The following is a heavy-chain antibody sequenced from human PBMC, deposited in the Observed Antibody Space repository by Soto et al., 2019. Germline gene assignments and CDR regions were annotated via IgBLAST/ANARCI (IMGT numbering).Heavy chain of an antibody. J-gene: IGHJ4*02. D-gene: IGHD5-18*01. V-gene: IGHV1-69*12. CDR2: IIPIFGTA. Sequence: QVQLVQSGAEVKKPGSSVKVSCTASGGTFSSYAISWVRQAPGQGLEWMGGIIPIFGTANYAQKFQGRVTITADESTSTAYMELSSLRSEDTAVYYCAREKTVDTAMVTHFDYWGQGTLVTVSS. CDR3: AREKTVDTAMVTHFDY. CDR1: GGTFSSYA.